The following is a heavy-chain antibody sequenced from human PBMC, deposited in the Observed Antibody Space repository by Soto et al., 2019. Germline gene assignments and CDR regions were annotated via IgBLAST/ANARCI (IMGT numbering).Heavy chain of an antibody. CDR1: GGTFSSYA. Sequence: QVQLVQSGAEVKKPGSSVKVSCKASGGTFSSYAISWVRQAPGQGLEWMGGIIPIFGTANYAQKFQGRVTITADESTSTAYMELSSLRSEDTAVHYCARDPYYDSSGYPYYFDYWGQGTLVTVSS. CDR2: IIPIFGTA. V-gene: IGHV1-69*01. J-gene: IGHJ4*02. CDR3: ARDPYYDSSGYPYYFDY. D-gene: IGHD3-22*01.